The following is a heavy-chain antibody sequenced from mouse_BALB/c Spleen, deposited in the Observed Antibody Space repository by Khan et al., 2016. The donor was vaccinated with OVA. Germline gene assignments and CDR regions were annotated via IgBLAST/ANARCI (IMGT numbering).Heavy chain of an antibody. CDR3: AREEPFYYFDY. Sequence: QVQLKESGAELMRPGASVKLSCKTSGYIFTSYWIHWVKQWSGQGLEWIARIYPGTDNTYYNEKFKDKATLTADKSSTTAYMQLSSLKSEDSAVYFCAREEPFYYFDYWGQGTTLTVSS. D-gene: IGHD6-1*01. V-gene: IGHV1-76*01. J-gene: IGHJ2*01. CDR2: IYPGTDNT. CDR1: GYIFTSYW.